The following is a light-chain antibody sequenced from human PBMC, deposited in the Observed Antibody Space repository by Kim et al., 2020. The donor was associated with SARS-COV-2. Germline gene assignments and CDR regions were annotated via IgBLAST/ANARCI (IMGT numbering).Light chain of an antibody. Sequence: SYELTQPPSVSVSPGQTASITCSGKKWGNEYAWWYQQKPGQSPVMVIFQDDRRPSGIPERFSGSNSGNTATLTISGTQAMDEADYYCQAWDGRHVVFGGGTQLTVL. CDR2: QDD. CDR1: KWGNEY. V-gene: IGLV3-1*01. CDR3: QAWDGRHVV. J-gene: IGLJ2*01.